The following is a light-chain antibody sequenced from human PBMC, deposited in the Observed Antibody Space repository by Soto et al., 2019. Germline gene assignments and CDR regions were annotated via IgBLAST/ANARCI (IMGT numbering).Light chain of an antibody. V-gene: IGKV3-20*01. J-gene: IGKJ2*01. CDR2: GAS. Sequence: VLTKSPGTLSLSPGVTATLSCRASQRVSVTYLAWYQQKPSQAPRLLIYGASSNATGIPDRFSGSWSGTDFTITINRLEPEDFAVYYCHLYGNSLYTFGQGTKVDIK. CDR1: QRVSVTY. CDR3: HLYGNSLYT.